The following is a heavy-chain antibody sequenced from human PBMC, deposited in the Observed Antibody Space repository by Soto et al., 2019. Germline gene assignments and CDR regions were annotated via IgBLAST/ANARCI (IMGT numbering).Heavy chain of an antibody. J-gene: IGHJ5*02. Sequence: QVQLVQSGAEVRKPGASVRVSCKATGYLFTRHDINWLRQAAGQGLEWMGWMNPNSGNAVYAQKFQGRVTMTRNTSITTAYIEVTSLKSEDTAVYFCARGAYNDYSHWFDPWGQGTLVTVPS. V-gene: IGHV1-8*01. CDR1: GYLFTRHD. CDR2: MNPNSGNA. CDR3: ARGAYNDYSHWFDP. D-gene: IGHD4-4*01.